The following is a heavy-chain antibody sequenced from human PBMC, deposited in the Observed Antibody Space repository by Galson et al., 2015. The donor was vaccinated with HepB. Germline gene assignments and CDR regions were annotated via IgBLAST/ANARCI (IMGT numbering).Heavy chain of an antibody. J-gene: IGHJ4*02. CDR3: ARTSYSSGGGYFDY. D-gene: IGHD6-19*01. CDR2: IYYSGST. V-gene: IGHV4-39*01. CDR1: GGSISSSSYY. Sequence: ETLSLTCTVSGGSISSSSYYWGWIRQPPGKGLEWIGSIYYSGSTYYNPSLKSRVTISVDTSKNQFSLKLSSVTAADTAVYYCARTSYSSGGGYFDYWGQGTLVTVSS.